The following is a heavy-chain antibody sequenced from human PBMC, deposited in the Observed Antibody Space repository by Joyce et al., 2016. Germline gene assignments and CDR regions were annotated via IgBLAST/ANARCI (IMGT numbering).Heavy chain of an antibody. Sequence: QLRLQESGPGLVKPSATLSLTCSVSGGCINSNDYYWGWIRQPPGKGLEWIGGIFHSGSTYDNPSLKSRLTMTVDTYKNQVYLNLRSVTAADTAVYFCATYYYERSGYYLYWGQGTLVTVSS. J-gene: IGHJ4*02. CDR1: GGCINSNDYY. V-gene: IGHV4-39*01. D-gene: IGHD3-22*01. CDR3: ATYYYERSGYYLY. CDR2: IFHSGST.